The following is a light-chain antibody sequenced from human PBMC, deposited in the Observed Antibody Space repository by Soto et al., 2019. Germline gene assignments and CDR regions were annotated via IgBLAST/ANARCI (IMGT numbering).Light chain of an antibody. CDR1: QDIRNE. CDR3: LQDYNYPRT. CDR2: AAS. V-gene: IGKV1-6*01. J-gene: IGKJ1*01. Sequence: AIQMTQSPSSLSASIGDRVTITCRTSQDIRNELGWYQQKPGKAPKLLISAASSLQDGVPSRFSGSGSGTDFTLTISSLRPEDFANYFCLQDYNYPRTFGQGTKVEIK.